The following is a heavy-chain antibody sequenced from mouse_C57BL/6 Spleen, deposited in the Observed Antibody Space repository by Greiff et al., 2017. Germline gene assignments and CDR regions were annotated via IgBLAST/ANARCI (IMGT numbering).Heavy chain of an antibody. J-gene: IGHJ3*01. Sequence: QVQLQQPGAELVLPGASVKLSCKASGYTFTSYWMHWVKQRPGQGLEWIGEIDPSDSYTNYNQKFKGKSTLTVDKSSSTAYMQLSSLTSEDSAVYYCERREGYGSPLFAYWGQGTLVTVSA. CDR1: GYTFTSYW. V-gene: IGHV1-69*01. D-gene: IGHD1-1*01. CDR2: IDPSDSYT. CDR3: ERREGYGSPLFAY.